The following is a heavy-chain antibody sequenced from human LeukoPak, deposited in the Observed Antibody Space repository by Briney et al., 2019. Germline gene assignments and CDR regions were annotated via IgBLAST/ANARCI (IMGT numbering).Heavy chain of an antibody. V-gene: IGHV1-2*02. D-gene: IGHD3-10*01. CDR2: INPNSGGT. Sequence: ASVKVSCKASGYTITGYYMHWVRQAPGQGLEWMEWINPNSGGTNYAQKFQGRVTMTRDTSISTAYMELSRLRSDDTAVYYCATPGDGSGSFDYWGQGALVTVSS. CDR3: ATPGDGSGSFDY. CDR1: GYTITGYY. J-gene: IGHJ4*02.